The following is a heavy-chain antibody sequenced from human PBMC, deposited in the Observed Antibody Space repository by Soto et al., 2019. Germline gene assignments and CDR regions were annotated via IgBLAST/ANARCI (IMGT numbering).Heavy chain of an antibody. J-gene: IGHJ6*02. D-gene: IGHD2-2*01. CDR3: ARSQGSSTSLEIYYYYYYGMDV. CDR1: GGTFSSYA. V-gene: IGHV1-69*01. Sequence: QVQLVQSGAEVKKPGSSVKVSCKASGGTFSSYAISWVRQAPGQGLEWVGGIIPISDTTNYAHKFQGRVTITADESTSTAYMELSSLRSEDTAVYYCARSQGSSTSLEIYYYYYYGMDVWGQGTTVTVSS. CDR2: IIPISDTT.